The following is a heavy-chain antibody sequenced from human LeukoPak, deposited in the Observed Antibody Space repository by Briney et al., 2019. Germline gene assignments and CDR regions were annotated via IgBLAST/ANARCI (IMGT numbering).Heavy chain of an antibody. J-gene: IGHJ4*02. CDR1: GYTFTDYY. Sequence: GASVKVSCKASGYTFTDYYMHWVRQAPGQGLEWMGWINPNSGGTNYAQKFQCRVTMTRDTAISTAYMELSRLRSDDTAVYYCARASYYYDSSGYPGYYFDYWGQGTLVTVSS. D-gene: IGHD3-22*01. V-gene: IGHV1-2*02. CDR3: ARASYYYDSSGYPGYYFDY. CDR2: INPNSGGT.